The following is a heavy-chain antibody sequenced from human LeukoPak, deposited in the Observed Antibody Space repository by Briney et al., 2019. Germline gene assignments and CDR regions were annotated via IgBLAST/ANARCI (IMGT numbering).Heavy chain of an antibody. D-gene: IGHD1-26*01. J-gene: IGHJ4*02. V-gene: IGHV3-74*01. CDR1: GFTFSNDW. CDR3: ARGRGGSYHY. Sequence: PGGSLRLSCAASGFTFSNDWMHWVRHAPGKGLVWVSRINTDGSTTTYADSVKGRFTISRDNAKNTLYLQMNSLRVEDTAVYYCARGRGGSYHYWGQGTLVTVSS. CDR2: INTDGSTT.